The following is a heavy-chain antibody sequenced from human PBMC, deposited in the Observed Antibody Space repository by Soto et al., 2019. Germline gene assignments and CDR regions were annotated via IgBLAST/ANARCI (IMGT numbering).Heavy chain of an antibody. CDR3: ARETGQPNYYYYYYMDV. CDR2: TRNKANSYTT. CDR1: GSTFSDHY. Sequence: GGSLRLSCAASGSTFSDHYMDWVRQAPGKGLEWVGRTRNKANSYTTEYAASVKGRFTISRDDSKNSLYLQMNSLKTEDTAVYYCARETGQPNYYYYYYMDVWGKGTTVTVSS. J-gene: IGHJ6*03. V-gene: IGHV3-72*01.